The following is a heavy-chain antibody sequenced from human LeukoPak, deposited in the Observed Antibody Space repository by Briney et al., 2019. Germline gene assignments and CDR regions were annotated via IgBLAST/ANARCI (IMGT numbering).Heavy chain of an antibody. CDR2: ISSSSSTI. D-gene: IGHD3-9*01. J-gene: IGHJ4*02. CDR1: GFTFSSYS. Sequence: GGSLRLSCAASGFTFSSYSMNWVRQAPGKGLEWVSYISSSSSTIYYADSVKGRFTISRDNAKNSLYQQMNSLRAEDTAVYYCARGVAGYWFDYWGQGTLVTVSS. V-gene: IGHV3-48*01. CDR3: ARGVAGYWFDY.